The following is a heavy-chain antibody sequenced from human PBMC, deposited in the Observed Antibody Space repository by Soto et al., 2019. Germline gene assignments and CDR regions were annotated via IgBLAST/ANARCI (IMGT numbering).Heavy chain of an antibody. D-gene: IGHD2-15*01. J-gene: IGHJ3*02. Sequence: QLQLQESGSGLVKPSQTLSLTCAVSGGSISSGGYSWSWIRQPPGKGLEWIGYIYHSGSTYYNPSLKSRVTISVDRSKNQFSLKLSSVTAADTAVYYCARERHGGTWGDAFDIWGQGTMVTVSS. CDR2: IYHSGST. CDR3: ARERHGGTWGDAFDI. V-gene: IGHV4-30-2*01. CDR1: GGSISSGGYS.